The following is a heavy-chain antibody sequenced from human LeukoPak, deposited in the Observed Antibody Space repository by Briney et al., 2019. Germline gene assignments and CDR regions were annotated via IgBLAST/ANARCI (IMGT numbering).Heavy chain of an antibody. CDR2: IYYSGGT. V-gene: IGHV4-59*01. CDR1: GGSISSYY. D-gene: IGHD6-13*01. J-gene: IGHJ4*02. Sequence: SETLSLTCTVSGGSISSYYWSWIRQPPGKGLEWIGYIYYSGGTSYNPSLKSRVTISVDTSKNQFSLKLSSVTAADTAVYYCASQSYGSSVAYWGQGTLVTVSS. CDR3: ASQSYGSSVAY.